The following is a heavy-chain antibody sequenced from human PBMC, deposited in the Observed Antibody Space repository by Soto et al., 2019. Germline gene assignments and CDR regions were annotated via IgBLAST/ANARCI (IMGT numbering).Heavy chain of an antibody. CDR1: GFTFSSYA. CDR3: ARTPASTVTTPYFDY. J-gene: IGHJ4*02. D-gene: IGHD4-17*01. CDR2: ISYDGSNK. V-gene: IGHV3-30-3*01. Sequence: GESLKISCAASGFTFSSYAIHWVRQAPGKGLEWVAVISYDGSNKYYADSVKGRFTISRDNSKNTLYLQMNSLRAEDTAVYYCARTPASTVTTPYFDYWGQGTLVTVSS.